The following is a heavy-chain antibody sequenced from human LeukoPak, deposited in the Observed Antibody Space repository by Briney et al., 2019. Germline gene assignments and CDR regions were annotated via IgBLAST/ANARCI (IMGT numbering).Heavy chain of an antibody. CDR3: ARSRRGSYMDV. Sequence: ASVKVSCKASGYTFSNFDVNWVRQAPGQGLEWMAWMNPGSGDTGYEGKFQARLTMSSNTSITTASMELSSLTSEDTAVYCARSRRGSYMDVWGKGTTVIVSS. CDR1: GYTFSNFD. V-gene: IGHV1-8*02. J-gene: IGHJ6*04. D-gene: IGHD3-10*01. CDR2: MNPGSGDT.